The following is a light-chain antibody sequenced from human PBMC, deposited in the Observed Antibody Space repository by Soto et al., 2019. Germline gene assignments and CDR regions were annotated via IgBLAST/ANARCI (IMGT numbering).Light chain of an antibody. Sequence: DIHVIQSPSSLSASVGDRVTITCRAKMRISNYLNWYQQKPGKAPKPLISGASTLQSGVPSRFSGRGSGADFTLTISSLQPDDSATYYCQQSHSTPLTFGGGTKLEIK. CDR3: QQSHSTPLT. J-gene: IGKJ4*01. CDR2: GAS. V-gene: IGKV1-39*01. CDR1: MRISNY.